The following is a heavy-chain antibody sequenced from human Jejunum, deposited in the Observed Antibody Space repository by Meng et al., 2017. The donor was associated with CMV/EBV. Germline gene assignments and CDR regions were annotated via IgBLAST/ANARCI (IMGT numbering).Heavy chain of an antibody. CDR1: GFTFDSYE. D-gene: IGHD1-26*01. J-gene: IGHJ4*02. V-gene: IGHV3-48*03. Sequence: LSCVASGFTFDSYEMNWVRQATGKGMEWISYISGNAYTTLYSDSVKGRFTISRDNAKTSVYLQMNSLRVEDTATYYCGAGSGFDFWGQGTLVTVSS. CDR2: ISGNAYTT. CDR3: GAGSGFDF.